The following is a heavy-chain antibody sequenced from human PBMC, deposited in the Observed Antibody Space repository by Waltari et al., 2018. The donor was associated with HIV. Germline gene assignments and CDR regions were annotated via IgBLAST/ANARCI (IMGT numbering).Heavy chain of an antibody. CDR3: ARGYGNMDY. Sequence: DVQLVESGGGLVQPGGSLRLPCTASGFSFSNYSMNWVRHAPGKGLEWISYISSSSNNIYYTDSVRGRFTISRDNAKSSLDLEMNTLRDEDTAVYYCARGYGNMDYWGQGTLVTVSS. CDR2: ISSSSNNI. J-gene: IGHJ4*02. D-gene: IGHD6-13*01. CDR1: GFSFSNYS. V-gene: IGHV3-48*02.